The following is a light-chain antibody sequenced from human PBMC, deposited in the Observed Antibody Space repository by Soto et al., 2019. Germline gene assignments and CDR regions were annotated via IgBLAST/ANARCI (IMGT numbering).Light chain of an antibody. Sequence: QSARTQPASVSGSPGQSITISCTGTSSDVGGYNYVSWYQQHPGKAPKLMIYDVSNRPSGVSNRFSGSKSGNTASLTISGLQAEDEADYYCGSYTSSSTYVFGTGTKVTVL. CDR2: DVS. V-gene: IGLV2-14*01. CDR3: GSYTSSSTYV. J-gene: IGLJ1*01. CDR1: SSDVGGYNY.